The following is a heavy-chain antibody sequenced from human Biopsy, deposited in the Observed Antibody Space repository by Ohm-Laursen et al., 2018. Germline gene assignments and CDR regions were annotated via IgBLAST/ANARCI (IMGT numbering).Heavy chain of an antibody. CDR1: GDSISSYY. D-gene: IGHD3-22*01. V-gene: IGHV4-59*01. J-gene: IGHJ2*01. CDR2: VYYTGSA. CDR3: ARDRGYYSDRTVPGYFDL. Sequence: SDTLSLTWTVSGDSISSYYWSWIRQPPGKGLQWIGYVYYTGSADYNPSLQSRVTISVDTSKNHFSLRLRSVTLADTAIYYCARDRGYYSDRTVPGYFDLWGRGTLVTVSS.